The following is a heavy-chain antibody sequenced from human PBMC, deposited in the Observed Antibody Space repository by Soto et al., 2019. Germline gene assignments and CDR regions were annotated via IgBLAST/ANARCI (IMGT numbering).Heavy chain of an antibody. Sequence: QVQLQQWGAGLLKPSETLSLTCAVYGGSFSGYYWSWIRQPPGKGLEWIGEINHSGSTNYNPSLKSRVTISVDTSKNQFSLKLSSVTAADTAVYYCARGRITMVRGVTFDYWCQGTLVTVSS. CDR1: GGSFSGYY. J-gene: IGHJ4*02. V-gene: IGHV4-34*01. D-gene: IGHD3-10*01. CDR3: ARGRITMVRGVTFDY. CDR2: INHSGST.